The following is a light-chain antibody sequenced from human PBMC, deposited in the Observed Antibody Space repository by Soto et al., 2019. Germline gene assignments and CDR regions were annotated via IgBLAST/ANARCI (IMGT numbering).Light chain of an antibody. CDR2: GAS. V-gene: IGKV3-20*01. CDR1: QSVSSY. J-gene: IGKJ5*01. Sequence: DSVLTQSPAPLSVSPGERATLSCRTSQSVSSYLAWYQQKPGQAPRLLIYGASSRATGIPDRFIGSGSGTDFTLTISRLEPEDVAVYYCQQYGSSPITFGQGTRLEIK. CDR3: QQYGSSPIT.